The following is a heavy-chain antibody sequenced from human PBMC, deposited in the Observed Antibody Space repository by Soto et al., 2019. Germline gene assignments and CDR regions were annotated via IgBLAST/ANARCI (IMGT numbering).Heavy chain of an antibody. V-gene: IGHV1-18*01. CDR1: GYTFTSYG. J-gene: IGHJ3*02. D-gene: IGHD2-2*02. Sequence: QVQLVQSGAEVKKPGASVKVSCKASGYTFTSYGISWVRRAPGQGLEWMGWISAYNGNTNYAQKLQGRVTMTTDTSTSTAYMELRSLRSDDTAVYYCARTHCSSTSCYISGYAFDIWGQGTMVTVSS. CDR3: ARTHCSSTSCYISGYAFDI. CDR2: ISAYNGNT.